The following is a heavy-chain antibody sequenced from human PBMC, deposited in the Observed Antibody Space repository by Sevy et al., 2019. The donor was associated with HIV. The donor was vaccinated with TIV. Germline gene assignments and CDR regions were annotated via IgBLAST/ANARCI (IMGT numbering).Heavy chain of an antibody. Sequence: GGSLRLSCAASGFIFSSYEMSWVRQAPGKGLEWVSHISQSGRTTYYSDSVKGRFTISRDNAKNSLYLQMNSLRAEDTAISYCARDLPPSATTVAHFDYWGQGTLVTVSS. CDR3: ARDLPPSATTVAHFDY. J-gene: IGHJ4*02. CDR2: ISQSGRTT. D-gene: IGHD4-17*01. V-gene: IGHV3-48*03. CDR1: GFIFSSYE.